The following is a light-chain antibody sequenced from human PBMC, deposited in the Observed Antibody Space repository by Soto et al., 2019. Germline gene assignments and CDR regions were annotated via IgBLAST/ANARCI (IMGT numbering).Light chain of an antibody. V-gene: IGKV2-28*01. CDR1: QSLLHSNGYNY. CDR3: MQALQTPRA. Sequence: DIVMTQSPLSLPVTPGEPASISCRSSQSLLHSNGYNYLDWYLQKPGQSPQLLIYLGSNRASGGPDRFSGSGLVTDFTLKISRVEAEDVGVYYCMQALQTPRAFGPGTKVDIK. J-gene: IGKJ3*01. CDR2: LGS.